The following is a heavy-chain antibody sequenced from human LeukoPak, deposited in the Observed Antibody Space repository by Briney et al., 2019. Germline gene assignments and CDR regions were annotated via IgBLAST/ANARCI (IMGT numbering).Heavy chain of an antibody. Sequence: GGSLRLSCAVSGFTFSDYWVTWVRQTPGKGLEFVANMNRDGSVKNYVDSVKGRFTISRDNAKNSLYLQMTSLRVDDTAIYYCARDPGFSSFHYWGQGTLVTVSS. CDR3: ARDPGFSSFHY. CDR2: MNRDGSVK. V-gene: IGHV3-7*01. CDR1: GFTFSDYW. D-gene: IGHD3-3*02. J-gene: IGHJ4*02.